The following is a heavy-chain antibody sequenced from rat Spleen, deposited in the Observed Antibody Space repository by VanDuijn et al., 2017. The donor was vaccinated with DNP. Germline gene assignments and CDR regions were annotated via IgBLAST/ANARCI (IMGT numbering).Heavy chain of an antibody. CDR2: ISYDGSSS. V-gene: IGHV5-7*01. CDR1: GFTFSDYN. CDR3: ARPDY. Sequence: EVQLVESGGGFVQPGRSLKLSCAASGFTFSDYNMVWVRQAPKKGLEWVATISYDGSSSSYRDSVKGRFTISRDNAKSTLYLQMDSLRSEDTATYYCARPDYWGQGVMVTVSS. J-gene: IGHJ2*01.